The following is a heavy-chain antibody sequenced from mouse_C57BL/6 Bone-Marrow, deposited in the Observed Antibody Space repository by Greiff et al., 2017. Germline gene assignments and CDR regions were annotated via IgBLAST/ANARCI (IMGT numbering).Heavy chain of an antibody. D-gene: IGHD2-3*01. CDR1: GFNIKDYY. CDR3: ARSGYYGIAY. V-gene: IGHV14-2*01. J-gene: IGHJ3*01. CDR2: IDPEDGET. Sequence: VQLQQSGAELVKPGASVKLSCTASGFNIKDYYMHWVKQRTEQGLEWIGRIDPEDGETKYAPKFPGKATITADTSSNTAYLQLSSLTSEDTAVYYCARSGYYGIAYWGQGTLVTVSA.